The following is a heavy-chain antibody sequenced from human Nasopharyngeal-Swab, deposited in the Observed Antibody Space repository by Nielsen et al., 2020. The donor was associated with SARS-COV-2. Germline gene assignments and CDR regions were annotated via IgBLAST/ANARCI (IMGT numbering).Heavy chain of an antibody. Sequence: GESLKISCAASGFTFSSYAMTWVRQAPGKGLEWVSALSGSAGSTYYADSVKGRFTISRDNSKNTVYLQMNSLRAEDTAVYYCAKHIRATVTTNDVWGQGTLVTVSS. CDR1: GFTFSSYA. V-gene: IGHV3-23*01. CDR3: AKHIRATVTTNDV. J-gene: IGHJ4*02. D-gene: IGHD4-17*01. CDR2: LSGSAGST.